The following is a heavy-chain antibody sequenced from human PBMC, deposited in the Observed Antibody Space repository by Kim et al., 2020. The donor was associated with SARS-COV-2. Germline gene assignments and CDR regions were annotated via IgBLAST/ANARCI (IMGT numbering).Heavy chain of an antibody. CDR2: IYHSGGT. D-gene: IGHD1-1*01. CDR1: GYSISSGYY. V-gene: IGHV4-38-2*02. J-gene: IGHJ6*02. CDR3: ARVRYTQSYYYYGMDV. Sequence: SETLSLTCTVSGYSISSGYYWGWIRQPPGKGLEWIGSIYHSGGTYYNPSLKSRVTISVDTSKNQFSLKLSSVTAADTAVYYCARVRYTQSYYYYGMDVWGQGTTVTVSS.